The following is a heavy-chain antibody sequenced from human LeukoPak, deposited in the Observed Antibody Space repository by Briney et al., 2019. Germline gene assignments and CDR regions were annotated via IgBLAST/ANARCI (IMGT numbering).Heavy chain of an antibody. CDR2: TDGTGGDS. CDR3: AKDAFSYNGVFVPSDI. J-gene: IGHJ3*02. CDR1: GFTFSDFA. Sequence: GGSLRLSCVASGFTFSDFAMSWVRRTPGKRLEWVASTDGTGGDSYYADAVKGRFTISRDDSRDTLYLQMNSLKAEDTAVYYCAKDAFSYNGVFVPSDIWGQGTMVTVSS. D-gene: IGHD3-3*01. V-gene: IGHV3-23*01.